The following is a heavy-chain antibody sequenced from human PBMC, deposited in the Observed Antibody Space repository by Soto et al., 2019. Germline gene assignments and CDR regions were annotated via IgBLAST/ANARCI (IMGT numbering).Heavy chain of an antibody. CDR1: GYTFTSHT. CDR3: AREPEDGVPGDY. V-gene: IGHV1-3*01. D-gene: IGHD3-3*01. J-gene: IGHJ4*02. Sequence: QGQLVQSGAEVKDPGASVKVSCKASGYTFTSHTLHWARQAPGQGLEWMGWIIVSNGSPRYAPQFQGRVTFGRDTYATTAYMELSSLTSEDTAIYYCAREPEDGVPGDYWGQG. CDR2: IIVSNGSP.